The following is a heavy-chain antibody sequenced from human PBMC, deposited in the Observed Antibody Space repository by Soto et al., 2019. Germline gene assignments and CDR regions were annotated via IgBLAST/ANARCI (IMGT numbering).Heavy chain of an antibody. Sequence: SETLSLTCTVSGGSISSSSYYWGWIRQPPGKGLEWIGSIYYSGSTYYNPSLKSRVTISVDTSKNQFSLKLSSVTAADTAVYYCARQSPHYDILTGYYPDMDVWGKGTTVTVSS. J-gene: IGHJ6*03. D-gene: IGHD3-9*01. CDR1: GGSISSSSYY. V-gene: IGHV4-39*01. CDR2: IYYSGST. CDR3: ARQSPHYDILTGYYPDMDV.